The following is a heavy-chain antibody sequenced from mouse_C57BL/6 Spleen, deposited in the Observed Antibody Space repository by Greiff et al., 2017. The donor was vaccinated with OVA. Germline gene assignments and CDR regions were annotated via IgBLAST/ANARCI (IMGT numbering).Heavy chain of an antibody. Sequence: QVQLQQPGTELVKPGASVKLSCKASGYTFTSYWMHWVKQRPGQGLEWIGNINPSNGGTNYNEKFKSKATLTVDKSSSTAYMQLSSLTSEDSAVYYWARKEVYYGSSYGYFDVWGTGTTVTVSS. CDR3: ARKEVYYGSSYGYFDV. J-gene: IGHJ1*03. CDR1: GYTFTSYW. V-gene: IGHV1-53*01. CDR2: INPSNGGT. D-gene: IGHD1-1*01.